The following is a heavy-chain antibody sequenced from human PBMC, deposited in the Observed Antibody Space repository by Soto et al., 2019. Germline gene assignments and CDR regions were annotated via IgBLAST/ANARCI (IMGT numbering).Heavy chain of an antibody. J-gene: IGHJ4*02. CDR2: ISSSGSTI. Sequence: GGSLRLSCAASGFTFSSYEMNWVRQAPGKGLEWVSYISSSGSTIYYADSAKGRFTISRDNAKNSLYLQMNSLRAEDTAVYYCARDYGSGSYYNSFFDYWGQGTLVTVSS. V-gene: IGHV3-48*03. CDR1: GFTFSSYE. CDR3: ARDYGSGSYYNSFFDY. D-gene: IGHD3-10*01.